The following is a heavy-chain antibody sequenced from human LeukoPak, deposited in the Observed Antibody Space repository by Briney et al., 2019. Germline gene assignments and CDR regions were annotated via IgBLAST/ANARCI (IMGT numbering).Heavy chain of an antibody. D-gene: IGHD3-16*02. Sequence: GGSLRLSCAASGFTFSSYSMTWVRQAPGKGLEWVSSISSSSSYIYYADSVKGRFTISRDNAKNSLYLQMNSLRAEDTAVYYCARGSRDYVWESYRDRRRWYYFDYWGQGTLVTVSS. V-gene: IGHV3-21*01. J-gene: IGHJ4*02. CDR3: ARGSRDYVWESYRDRRRWYYFDY. CDR2: ISSSSSYI. CDR1: GFTFSSYS.